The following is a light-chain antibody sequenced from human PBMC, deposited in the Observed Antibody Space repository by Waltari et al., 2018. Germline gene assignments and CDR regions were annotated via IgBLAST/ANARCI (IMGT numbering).Light chain of an antibody. V-gene: IGKV3-11*01. J-gene: IGKJ3*01. Sequence: EIVLTQSPATLSLSPGETATLSCRASQSVGSSLAWYQQKPGQAPRLLIYDASKRATGIPARFSGSGSGTDFTLTISSLGSEDFAVYDCQQRTNWPPIFSFGPGTKVDIK. CDR3: QQRTNWPPIFS. CDR1: QSVGSS. CDR2: DAS.